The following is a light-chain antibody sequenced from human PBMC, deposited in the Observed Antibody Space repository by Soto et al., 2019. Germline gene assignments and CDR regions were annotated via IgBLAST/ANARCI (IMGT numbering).Light chain of an antibody. J-gene: IGLJ1*01. CDR1: NSDIGAGSY. CDR2: YNN. V-gene: IGLV1-40*01. CDR3: QSYDSSLRVV. Sequence: QSVVTEPPSVSGAPGQRVTISCTGSNSDIGAGSYVHWYLQLTGTATKLVIYYNNNRPSGVPDRFSASKSRTSASLAITGLQADDEADYYCQSYDSSLRVVFGTGTKVTVL.